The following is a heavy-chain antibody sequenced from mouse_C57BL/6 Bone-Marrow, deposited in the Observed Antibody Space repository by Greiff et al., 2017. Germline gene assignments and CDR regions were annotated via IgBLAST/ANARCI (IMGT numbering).Heavy chain of an antibody. D-gene: IGHD3-2*02. V-gene: IGHV1-69*01. CDR1: GYTFTSYW. CDR2: IDPSDSYT. Sequence: QLQQPGAELVMPGASVKLSCKASGYTFTSYWMHWVKQRPGQGLEWIGEIDPSDSYTNYNQKFKGKSTLTVDKSSSTAYMQLSSLTSEDSAVYYCAREGGSGSPVWFDYWGQGTTLTVSS. J-gene: IGHJ2*01. CDR3: AREGGSGSPVWFDY.